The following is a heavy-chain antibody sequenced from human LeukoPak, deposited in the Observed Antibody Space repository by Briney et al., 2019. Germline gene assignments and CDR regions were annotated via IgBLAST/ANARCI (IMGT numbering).Heavy chain of an antibody. CDR1: GFTFSSYA. V-gene: IGHV3-30-3*01. J-gene: IGHJ6*02. CDR2: ISYDGSNK. Sequence: GRSLRLSCAASGFTFSSYAMHWVRQAPGKGLEWVAVISYDGSNKYHADSVKGRFTISRDNSKNTLYLQMNSLRAEDTAVYYCARTVVVTYYYGMDVWGQGTTVTVSS. D-gene: IGHD2-21*01. CDR3: ARTVVVTYYYGMDV.